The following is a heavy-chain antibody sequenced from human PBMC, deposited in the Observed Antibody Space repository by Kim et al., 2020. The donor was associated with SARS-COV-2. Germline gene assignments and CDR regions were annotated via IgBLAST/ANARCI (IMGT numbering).Heavy chain of an antibody. Sequence: SETLSLTCTVSGGSISSSSYYWGWIRQPPGKGLEWIGSIYYSGSTYYNPSLKSRVTISVDTSKNQFSLKLSSVTAADTAVYYCARHQWVSAYYDSSVGAFDIWGQGTMVTVSS. CDR3: ARHQWVSAYYDSSVGAFDI. D-gene: IGHD3-22*01. J-gene: IGHJ3*02. CDR2: IYYSGST. CDR1: GGSISSSSYY. V-gene: IGHV4-39*01.